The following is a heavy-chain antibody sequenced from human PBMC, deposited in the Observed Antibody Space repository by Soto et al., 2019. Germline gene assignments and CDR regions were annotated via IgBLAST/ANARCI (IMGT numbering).Heavy chain of an antibody. V-gene: IGHV3-30*18. CDR2: ISYDGSNK. CDR3: AKDLEGFGSRTSCYTYFGLDV. D-gene: IGHD2-2*01. CDR1: GFNFSSYV. Sequence: GGSLRLSCSASGFNFSSYVVHWVRQAPGKGLEWVAVISYDGSNKYYPDSVKGRFTISRDNSKHTLFLHMNSLRPEDTAVYYCAKDLEGFGSRTSCYTYFGLDVWGQGTTVTVSS. J-gene: IGHJ6*02.